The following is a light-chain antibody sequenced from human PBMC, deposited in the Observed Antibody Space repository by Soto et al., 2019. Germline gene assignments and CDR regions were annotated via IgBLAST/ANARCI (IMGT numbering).Light chain of an antibody. CDR3: AAWDDSLSGHWV. Sequence: QSVLTQPPSACGTPGQRVTISCCGSSSNIGSNYVYWYQQLPGTAPKLLIYRNNQRPSGVPDRFSGSKSGTSASLAISGLRSEDEADYYCAAWDDSLSGHWVFGGGTQLTVL. CDR2: RNN. J-gene: IGLJ3*02. V-gene: IGLV1-47*01. CDR1: SSNIGSNY.